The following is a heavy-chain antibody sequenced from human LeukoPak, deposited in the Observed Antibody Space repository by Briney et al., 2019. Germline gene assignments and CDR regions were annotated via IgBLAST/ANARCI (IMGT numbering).Heavy chain of an antibody. V-gene: IGHV7-4-1*02. J-gene: IGHJ5*02. D-gene: IGHD5-18*01. CDR3: ARKDVDTAMVMDVNWFDP. CDR2: INTNTGNP. CDR1: GYTFTSYG. Sequence: ASVKVSCKASGYTFTSYGISWVRQAPGQGLEWMGWINTNTGNPTYAQGFTGRFVFSLDTSVSTAYLQISSLKAEDTAVYYCARKDVDTAMVMDVNWFDPWGQGTLVTVSS.